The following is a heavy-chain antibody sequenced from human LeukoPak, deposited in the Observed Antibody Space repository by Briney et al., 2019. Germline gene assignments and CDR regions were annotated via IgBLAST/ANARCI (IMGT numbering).Heavy chain of an antibody. CDR1: GGTFSSYA. CDR3: AGTPAATFFSWFDP. CDR2: IIPIFGTA. V-gene: IGHV1-69*13. D-gene: IGHD6-13*01. Sequence: SVKVSFKASGGTFSSYAISWVRQAPGQGLEWMGGIIPIFGTANYAQKFQGRVTITADESTSTAYMELSSLRSEDTAVYYCAGTPAATFFSWFDPWGQGTLVTVSS. J-gene: IGHJ5*02.